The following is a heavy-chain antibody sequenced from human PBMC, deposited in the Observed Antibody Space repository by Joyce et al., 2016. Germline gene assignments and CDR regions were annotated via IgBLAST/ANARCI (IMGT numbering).Heavy chain of an antibody. J-gene: IGHJ5*02. D-gene: IGHD4-17*01. CDR3: ARERNFGDLSFDP. CDR2: MNPNTGNT. CDR1: RYTFTSYE. Sequence: QVQLVQSGAEVKKPGASVKVSCKASRYTFTSYEINWGRQATGQGLEWMGWMNPNTGNTAYAQKFQGRVTMTRNTSISTAYMELSSLRSEDTAVYYCARERNFGDLSFDPWGQGTLVTVSS. V-gene: IGHV1-8*01.